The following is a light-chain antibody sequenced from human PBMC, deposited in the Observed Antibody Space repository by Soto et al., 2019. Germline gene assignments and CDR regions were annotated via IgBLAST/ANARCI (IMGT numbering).Light chain of an antibody. CDR1: QSVLYNSNNKNY. CDR3: QQYFSSPLT. V-gene: IGKV4-1*01. J-gene: IGKJ4*01. CDR2: WAS. Sequence: DIVMTQSPDSLAVSLGERATLNCKSSQSVLYNSNNKNYLAWYQQKPGQPPKLLIYWASTRESGVPDRFSGSGSGTDFSLTISSLQADDVAVYYCQQYFSSPLTFGGGTKVETK.